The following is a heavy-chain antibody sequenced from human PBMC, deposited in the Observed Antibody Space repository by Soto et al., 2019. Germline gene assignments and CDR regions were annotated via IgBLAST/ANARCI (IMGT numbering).Heavy chain of an antibody. CDR3: AKYRRTEAEGFTLDY. Sequence: SETLSLTCTVSGDSINNYYWSWIRQPPGKRLEWIGYIYYTGSTTYNPSLESRVTMSVDPSKNQFSLKLNSVNAADTAVYYCAKYRRTEAEGFTLDYWGRGTLVTVSS. J-gene: IGHJ4*02. D-gene: IGHD6-13*01. CDR1: GDSINNYY. CDR2: IYYTGST. V-gene: IGHV4-59*01.